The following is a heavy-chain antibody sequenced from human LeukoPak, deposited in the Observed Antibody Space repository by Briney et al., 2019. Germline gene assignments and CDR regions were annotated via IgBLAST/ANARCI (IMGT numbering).Heavy chain of an antibody. CDR2: INPNSGGT. CDR1: GYTFTGYY. CDR3: ARSMIVVVPAAPDY. D-gene: IGHD2-2*01. Sequence: GASVKVSCKASGYTFTGYYMHWVRQAPGQGLEWMGWINPNSGGTNYAQKFQGRVTMTRDTSISTAYMELSRLRSDDTAVYYCARSMIVVVPAAPDYWGQGTLVTVSS. V-gene: IGHV1-2*02. J-gene: IGHJ4*02.